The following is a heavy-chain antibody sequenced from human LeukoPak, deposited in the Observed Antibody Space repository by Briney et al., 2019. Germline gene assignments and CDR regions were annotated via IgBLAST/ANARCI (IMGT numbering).Heavy chain of an antibody. Sequence: GRSLRLSCAASGFTFDDYAMHWVRQAPGKSLEWVSGISWNSGSIGYADSVKGRFTISRDNAKNSLYLQMNSLRAEDTALYYCAKSGQQLLPYYYMDVWGKGTTVTVSS. CDR2: ISWNSGSI. CDR1: GFTFDDYA. D-gene: IGHD6-6*01. J-gene: IGHJ6*03. V-gene: IGHV3-9*01. CDR3: AKSGQQLLPYYYMDV.